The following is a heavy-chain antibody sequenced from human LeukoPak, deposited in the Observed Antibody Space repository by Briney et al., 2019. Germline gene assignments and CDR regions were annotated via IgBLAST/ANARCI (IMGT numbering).Heavy chain of an antibody. CDR3: YSSGSFDY. Sequence: ASVKVSCKASGYTFTSHLVHWVRQAPGQGLEWMGVFNPGDDSISYSQKFQGRVTMTEDTSTDTAYMELSSLRSEDTAVYYCYSSGSFDYWGQGTLVTVSS. CDR2: FNPGDDSI. J-gene: IGHJ4*02. D-gene: IGHD1-26*01. V-gene: IGHV1-46*01. CDR1: GYTFTSHL.